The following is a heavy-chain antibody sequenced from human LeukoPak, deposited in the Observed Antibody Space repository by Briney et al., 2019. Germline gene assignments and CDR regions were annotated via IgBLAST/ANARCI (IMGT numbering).Heavy chain of an antibody. Sequence: GGSLRLSCAACAFTFSDYTMHWVRQAPGKGLEWVSSITSSSSYIYYADSVKGRFTISRDNAKNSVYLQMNSLRAEDTAVYYCATDQLGGYGSYDYWGQGTLITVSS. CDR3: ATDQLGGYGSYDY. V-gene: IGHV3-21*01. CDR1: AFTFSDYT. CDR2: ITSSSSYI. J-gene: IGHJ4*02. D-gene: IGHD3-10*01.